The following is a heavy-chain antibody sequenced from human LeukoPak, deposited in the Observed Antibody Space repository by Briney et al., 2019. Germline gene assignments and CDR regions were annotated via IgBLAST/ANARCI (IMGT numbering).Heavy chain of an antibody. J-gene: IGHJ4*02. CDR1: GFTFSSYG. CDR2: IWYDGSNK. Sequence: GGSLRLSCAASGFTFSSYGMHWVRQAPGKGLEWVAVIWYDGSNKYYADSVKGRFTISRDNSKNTLYLQMNSLRAEDTAVYYCARDYGGYCSSTSCYPDYWGQGTLVTVSS. CDR3: ARDYGGYCSSTSCYPDY. D-gene: IGHD2-2*01. V-gene: IGHV3-33*01.